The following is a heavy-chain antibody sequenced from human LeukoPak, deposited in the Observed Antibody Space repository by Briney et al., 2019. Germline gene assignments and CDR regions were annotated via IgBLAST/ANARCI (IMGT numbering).Heavy chain of an antibody. D-gene: IGHD2-2*01. CDR1: GFTFSSYW. CDR3: ARGGVQPVDY. CDR2: INTDGDIT. V-gene: IGHV3-74*01. J-gene: IGHJ4*02. Sequence: GASLRLSCAASGFTFSSYWMHWVRQAPGKGLPWVADINTDGDITRYADSLKGRFTISRDKAKNTLYLQMNSLRDEDTSIYYCARGGVQPVDYWGQGTLVTVSS.